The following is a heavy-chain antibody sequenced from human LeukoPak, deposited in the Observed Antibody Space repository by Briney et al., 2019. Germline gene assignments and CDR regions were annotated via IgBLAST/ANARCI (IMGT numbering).Heavy chain of an antibody. D-gene: IGHD6-19*01. V-gene: IGHV3-23*01. CDR2: ISGSGGST. CDR3: AKEGPVTSSGEPYFDY. CDR1: GFTFSSYG. Sequence: PGGSLRLSCAASGFTFSSYGMHWVRQAPGKGLEWVSAISGSGGSTYYADSVKGRFTISRDNSKNTLYLQMNSLRAEDTAVYYCAKEGPVTSSGEPYFDYWGQGTLVTVSS. J-gene: IGHJ4*02.